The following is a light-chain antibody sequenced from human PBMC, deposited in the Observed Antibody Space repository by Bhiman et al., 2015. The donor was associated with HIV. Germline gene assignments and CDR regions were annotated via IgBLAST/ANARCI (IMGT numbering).Light chain of an antibody. V-gene: IGLV6-57*01. J-gene: IGLJ2*01. CDR1: SGSIASNY. CDR3: QSSDVTNRVV. CDR2: DDN. Sequence: NFLLTQPHSVSESPGKTVTISCTRSSGSIASNYVQWYQQRPGSSPTTVIYDDNQRPSGVPDRFSGSIDTYDSASLTISGLETEDEADYYCQSSDVTNRVVFGGGTKLTVL.